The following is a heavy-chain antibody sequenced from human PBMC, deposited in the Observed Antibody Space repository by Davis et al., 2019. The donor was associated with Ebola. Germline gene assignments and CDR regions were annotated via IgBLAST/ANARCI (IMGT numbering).Heavy chain of an antibody. Sequence: SVKVSCKASGGTFSSYAISWVRQAPGQGLEWMGGIIPIFGTANYAQKFQGRVTITADESTSTAYMELTSLRSEDTAVYYCAKENLRSHYYYYGMDVWGQGTTVTVSS. V-gene: IGHV1-69*13. J-gene: IGHJ6*02. CDR2: IIPIFGTA. CDR3: AKENLRSHYYYYGMDV. D-gene: IGHD4-17*01. CDR1: GGTFSSYA.